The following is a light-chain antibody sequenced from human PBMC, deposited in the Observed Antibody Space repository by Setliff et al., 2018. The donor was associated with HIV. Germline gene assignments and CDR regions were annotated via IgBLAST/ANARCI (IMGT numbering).Light chain of an antibody. Sequence: DTVMTQSPDSLAVSLGERATINCKSSQSVLYSSNNKNYLAWYQQKPGQPPKLLIYWASTRESGVPDRFSGSGSGTDFTLTISSLQAEDVAVYYCQQYYSVPYTFGQGTKVDIK. CDR1: QSVLYSSNNKNY. CDR3: QQYYSVPYT. V-gene: IGKV4-1*01. CDR2: WAS. J-gene: IGKJ2*01.